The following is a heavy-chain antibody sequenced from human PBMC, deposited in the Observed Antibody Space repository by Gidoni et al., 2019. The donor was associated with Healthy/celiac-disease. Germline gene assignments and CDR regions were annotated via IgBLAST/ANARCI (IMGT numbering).Heavy chain of an antibody. D-gene: IGHD5-12*01. CDR1: GGSISSSSYY. CDR2: IYYSGST. Sequence: QLQLQESGPGLVKPSETLSLTCTVSGGSISSSSYYWGWLRQPPGKGLEWIGSIYYSGSTYYNPSLKSRVTISVDTSKNQFSLKLSSVTAADTAVYYCARYSGYEFNGAFDIWGQGTMVTVSS. J-gene: IGHJ3*02. CDR3: ARYSGYEFNGAFDI. V-gene: IGHV4-39*01.